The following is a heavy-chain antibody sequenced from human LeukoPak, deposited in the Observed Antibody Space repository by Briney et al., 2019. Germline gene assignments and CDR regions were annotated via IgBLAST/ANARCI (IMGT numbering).Heavy chain of an antibody. J-gene: IGHJ4*02. CDR1: GYTFTSYG. V-gene: IGHV1-18*01. CDR3: ARDTPLEHYDSLAATISYFDY. D-gene: IGHD2-15*01. CDR2: ISAYNGNT. Sequence: ASVKVSCKASGYTFTSYGISWVRQAPGQGLEWMGWISAYNGNTNYAQKLQGRVTMTTDTSTSTAYMELRSLRSDNTAVYYCARDTPLEHYDSLAATISYFDYWGQGTLVTVSS.